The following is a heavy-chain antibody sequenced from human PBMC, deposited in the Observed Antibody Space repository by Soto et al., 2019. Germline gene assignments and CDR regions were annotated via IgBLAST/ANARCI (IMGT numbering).Heavy chain of an antibody. Sequence: QVQLVQSGVEVKKPGSSVKVSCKASGGSLRTNTMFWVRHAPGQGLEWMGRIIPMVEIASYAQKFTGRVKFNAEKSTGLVYMEMISLTSDDTAIYFCALGSWSAEVFAIWGQGTLVTVSS. V-gene: IGHV1-69*02. CDR1: GGSLRTNT. J-gene: IGHJ3*02. CDR2: IIPMVEIA. CDR3: ALGSWSAEVFAI. D-gene: IGHD2-15*01.